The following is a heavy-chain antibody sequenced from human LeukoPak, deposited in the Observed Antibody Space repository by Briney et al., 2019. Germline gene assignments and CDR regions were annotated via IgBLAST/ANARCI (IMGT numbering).Heavy chain of an antibody. J-gene: IGHJ6*02. CDR1: GGSVSSGSYY. V-gene: IGHV4-61*01. CDR3: ARDSDYSNKGLYYYYGMDV. CDR2: IYYSGST. D-gene: IGHD4-11*01. Sequence: SETLSLTCTVSGGSVSSGSYYWSWIRQPPGKGLEWIGYIYYSGSTNYNPSLKSRVTISVDTSKNQFSLKLSSVTAADTAVYYCARDSDYSNKGLYYYYGMDVWGQGTTVTVSS.